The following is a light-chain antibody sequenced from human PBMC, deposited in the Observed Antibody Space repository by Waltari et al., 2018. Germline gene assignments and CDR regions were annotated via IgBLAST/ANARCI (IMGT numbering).Light chain of an antibody. CDR1: SSAVGGYNY. CDR2: DVS. Sequence: QSALTQPRSVSGSPGQSVTISCTGASSAVGGYNYVSWYQQPPGKAPKLMIYDVSKRPSGVPDRFSGSKSGDTASLTISGLRAEDEADYYCCSYAGRYTYVFGTGTKVTVL. CDR3: CSYAGRYTYV. J-gene: IGLJ1*01. V-gene: IGLV2-11*01.